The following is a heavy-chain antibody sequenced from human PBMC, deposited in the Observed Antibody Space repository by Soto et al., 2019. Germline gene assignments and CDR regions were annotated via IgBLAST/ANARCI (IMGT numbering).Heavy chain of an antibody. Sequence: SETLSLTCTVSGASITHYYWNWIRQSPGKGLEWIVSVSSTGSTVYNPSLTSRVTVSLDTSKNQFSLTLNSVTAADTAVYYCARGRGYSYGLDPWGQGTLVTVSS. V-gene: IGHV4-59*01. CDR1: GASITHYY. D-gene: IGHD5-18*01. J-gene: IGHJ5*02. CDR3: ARGRGYSYGLDP. CDR2: VSSTGST.